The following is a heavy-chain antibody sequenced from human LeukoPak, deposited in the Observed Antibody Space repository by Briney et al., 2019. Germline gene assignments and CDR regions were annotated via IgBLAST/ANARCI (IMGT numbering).Heavy chain of an antibody. CDR1: GYSISSGYY. V-gene: IGHV4-4*07. D-gene: IGHD6-13*01. Sequence: SETLSLTCTVSGYSISSGYYWSWIRQPAGEGLEWIGRIYSSGSASYNPSLKSRVTLSGDTSKNQLSLKLRYVTAADTAVYYCARDPAAAGLYYFDYWGQGTLVTVSS. CDR3: ARDPAAAGLYYFDY. J-gene: IGHJ4*02. CDR2: IYSSGSA.